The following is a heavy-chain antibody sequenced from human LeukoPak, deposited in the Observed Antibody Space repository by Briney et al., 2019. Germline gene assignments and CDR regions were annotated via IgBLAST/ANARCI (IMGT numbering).Heavy chain of an antibody. J-gene: IGHJ4*02. CDR1: GFTFDDYT. CDR2: ISWNSGSI. D-gene: IGHD3-22*01. V-gene: IGHV3-9*01. Sequence: GGSLRLSCAASGFTFDDYTMHWVRQAPGKGLEWVSGISWNSGSIGYADSVKGRFTISRDNAKNSLYLQMNSLRAEDTALYYCAKDINLQYSSGSIDYWGQGTLVTVSS. CDR3: AKDINLQYSSGSIDY.